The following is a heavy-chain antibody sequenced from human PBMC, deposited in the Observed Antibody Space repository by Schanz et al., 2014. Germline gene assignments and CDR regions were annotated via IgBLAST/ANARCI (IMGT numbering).Heavy chain of an antibody. Sequence: EVRLVESGGGLVQPGGPLRLSCEASGFDFNSFSMNWAGQVPGKGLEWLSYIATGSSTRHYADSVKGRVTISRDNAKSSVSLQMSRLRVEDTAVYYCASGVHGSSLQKGLQFWGRGTLVIVSS. J-gene: IGHJ1*01. CDR3: ASGVHGSSLQKGLQF. CDR1: GFDFNSFS. D-gene: IGHD3-10*01. V-gene: IGHV3-48*01. CDR2: IATGSSTR.